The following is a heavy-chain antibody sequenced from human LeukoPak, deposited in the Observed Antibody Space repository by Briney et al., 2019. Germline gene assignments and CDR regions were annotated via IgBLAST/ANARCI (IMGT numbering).Heavy chain of an antibody. Sequence: SETLSLTCTVSGGSISSYYWSWIRQPPGKGLEWIGYIYYSGSTNYNPSLKSRVTISVETSKNQFSLKLSSVTAADTAVYYCASLRREHFDYWGQGTLVTVSS. V-gene: IGHV4-59*01. D-gene: IGHD1-26*01. CDR3: ASLRREHFDY. CDR1: GGSISSYY. J-gene: IGHJ4*02. CDR2: IYYSGST.